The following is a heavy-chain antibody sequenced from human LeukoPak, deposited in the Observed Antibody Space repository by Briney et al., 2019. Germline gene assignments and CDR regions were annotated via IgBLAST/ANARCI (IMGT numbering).Heavy chain of an antibody. CDR3: ARAKTSDY. Sequence: GGSLRLSCAASGFTFSHYWMSWVRQAPGKGLEWVANIKQDGSEKYYVDSVKGRFTISRDNAKNSLYLQMNSLRAEDTAVYYCARAKTSDYWGQGTLVTVSS. J-gene: IGHJ4*02. V-gene: IGHV3-7*03. D-gene: IGHD1/OR15-1a*01. CDR2: IKQDGSEK. CDR1: GFTFSHYW.